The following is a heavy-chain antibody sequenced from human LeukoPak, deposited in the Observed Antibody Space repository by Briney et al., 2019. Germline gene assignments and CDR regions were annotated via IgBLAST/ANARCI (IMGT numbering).Heavy chain of an antibody. CDR2: ISSSSSYI. CDR3: ARDVALDYYDSSGYYYYYGMGV. V-gene: IGHV3-21*01. D-gene: IGHD3-22*01. CDR1: GFTFSSYS. J-gene: IGHJ6*02. Sequence: GGSLRLSCAASGFTFSSYSMNWVRQAPGKGLEWVSSISSSSSYIYYADSVKGRFTISRDNAKNSLYLQMNSLRAEDTAVYYCARDVALDYYDSSGYYYYYGMGVWGQGTTVTVSS.